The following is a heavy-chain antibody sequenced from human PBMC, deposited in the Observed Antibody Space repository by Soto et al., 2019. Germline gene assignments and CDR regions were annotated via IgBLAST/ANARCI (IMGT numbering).Heavy chain of an antibody. Sequence: KPSETLSLTCTVSGHSLSSGGYYWSWIRQHPGKGLEWVGYIYFTGTTLYNPSLKSRLAISVDTSKSQFSLKLTSVTAADTAVYYCARDWGSSGWPNWGQGVLVTVSS. D-gene: IGHD6-19*01. CDR3: ARDWGSSGWPN. V-gene: IGHV4-31*03. CDR1: GHSLSSGGYY. J-gene: IGHJ4*02. CDR2: IYFTGTT.